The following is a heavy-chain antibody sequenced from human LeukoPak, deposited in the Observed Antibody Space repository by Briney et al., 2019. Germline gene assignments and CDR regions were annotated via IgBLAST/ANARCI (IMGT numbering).Heavy chain of an antibody. J-gene: IGHJ4*02. CDR1: GGTFSSYA. D-gene: IGHD6-13*01. V-gene: IGHV1-69*10. CDR2: IIPILGIA. CDR3: ARRRAADNFDY. Sequence: ASVKVSCKASGGTFSSYAISWVRQAPGQGLEWMGGIIPILGIANYAQKFQGRVTITADKSTSTAYMELSSLRSEDTAVYYCARRRAADNFDYWGEGTLVTVSS.